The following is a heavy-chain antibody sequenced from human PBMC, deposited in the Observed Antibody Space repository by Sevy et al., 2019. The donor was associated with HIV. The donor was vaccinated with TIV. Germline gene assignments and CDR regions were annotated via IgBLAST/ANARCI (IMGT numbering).Heavy chain of an antibody. V-gene: IGHV3-30-3*01. CDR1: GFTFSSYA. Sequence: GGSLRLSCAASGFTFSSYAMYWVRQAPGKGLEWVAVVSYDGSNNYYAASVKGRFTVSRDNSKNTLYLQMNSLRAEDTAVYYCARGYSSSWFAASFDHWGQGTLVTVSS. CDR3: ARGYSSSWFAASFDH. J-gene: IGHJ4*02. D-gene: IGHD6-13*01. CDR2: VSYDGSNN.